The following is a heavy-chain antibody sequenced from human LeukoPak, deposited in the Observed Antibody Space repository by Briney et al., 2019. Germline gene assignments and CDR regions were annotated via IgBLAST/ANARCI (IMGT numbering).Heavy chain of an antibody. Sequence: ASVKVSCKASGGTFCSYAISWVRQAPGRGLEWMGRTIPTLEIANYAQKFQGRVTITADKSTSTAYMELSSLRPEDTAVYYCARVISGTWLWFWGQGTLVTVSS. J-gene: IGHJ4*02. CDR2: TIPTLEIA. CDR3: ARVISGTWLWF. CDR1: GGTFCSYA. D-gene: IGHD1-14*01. V-gene: IGHV1-69*04.